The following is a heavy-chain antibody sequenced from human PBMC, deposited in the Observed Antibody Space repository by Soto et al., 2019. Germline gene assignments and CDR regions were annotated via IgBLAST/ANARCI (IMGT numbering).Heavy chain of an antibody. CDR1: GFTFSSYA. V-gene: IGHV3-30-3*01. J-gene: IGHJ4*02. Sequence: GGSLRLSCAASGFTFSSYAMHWVRQAPGKGLEWVAVISYDGSNKYYADSVKGRFTISRDNSKNTLYLQMNSLRAEDTAVYYCARVVEFLKPNFGSFDYWGQGTLVTVSS. CDR3: ARVVEFLKPNFGSFDY. CDR2: ISYDGSNK. D-gene: IGHD3-3*01.